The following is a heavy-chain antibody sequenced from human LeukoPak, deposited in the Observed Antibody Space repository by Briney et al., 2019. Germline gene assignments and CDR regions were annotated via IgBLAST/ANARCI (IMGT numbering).Heavy chain of an antibody. J-gene: IGHJ6*03. CDR2: IYYSGST. CDR1: GVSISSSSYY. CDR3: AREAPVVAATYPYYYYYYMDV. D-gene: IGHD2-15*01. Sequence: PSETLSLTCTVSGVSISSSSYYWGWIRQPPGKGLEWIGSIYYSGSTYYNPSLKSRVTISVDTCKNQFSLKLSSVTAADTAVYYCAREAPVVAATYPYYYYYYMDVWGKGTTVTVSS. V-gene: IGHV4-39*02.